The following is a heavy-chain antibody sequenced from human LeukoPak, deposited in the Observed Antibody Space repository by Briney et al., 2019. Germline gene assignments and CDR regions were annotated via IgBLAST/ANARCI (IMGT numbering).Heavy chain of an antibody. Sequence: GALRLSCAASGFTFSSYGMHWVRQAPGRGLEWVAVISYDGSDKYYGDSVKGRFTISRDNSKNTLYLQMNSLRAEDTAVYYCAKGLVSMVRGSAFGSWGQGTLVTVSS. D-gene: IGHD3-10*01. CDR2: ISYDGSDK. CDR3: AKGLVSMVRGSAFGS. V-gene: IGHV3-30*18. CDR1: GFTFSSYG. J-gene: IGHJ4*02.